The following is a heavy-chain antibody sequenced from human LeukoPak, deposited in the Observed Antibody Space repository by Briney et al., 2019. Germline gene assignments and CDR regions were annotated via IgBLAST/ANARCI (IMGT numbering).Heavy chain of an antibody. D-gene: IGHD5-12*01. CDR1: GGPIITSSHY. V-gene: IGHV4-39*01. J-gene: IGHJ4*02. Sequence: SETLSLTCTVSGGPIITSSHYWAWLRQPPGKGLEWIGSIFETGGGYYNPSLKSRVTISLDTSTNQVSLRLTSVTAADTALYFCAKHPRAAVATISTLEDWGQGTLVSVSS. CDR3: AKHPRAAVATISTLED. CDR2: IFETGGG.